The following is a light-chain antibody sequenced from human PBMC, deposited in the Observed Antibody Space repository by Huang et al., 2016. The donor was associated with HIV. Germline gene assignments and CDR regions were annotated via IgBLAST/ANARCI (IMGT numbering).Light chain of an antibody. CDR1: QSVSSN. Sequence: EIVMTQSPATLSVSPGERATLACRASQSVSSNLAWYQQKPGQAPRLLIYGASTRDTGIPARFSGGGSGTEFTLTISSLQSEDFAVYYCQQYNRWPRHTFGQGTKVEIK. CDR2: GAS. J-gene: IGKJ2*01. CDR3: QQYNRWPRHT. V-gene: IGKV3-15*01.